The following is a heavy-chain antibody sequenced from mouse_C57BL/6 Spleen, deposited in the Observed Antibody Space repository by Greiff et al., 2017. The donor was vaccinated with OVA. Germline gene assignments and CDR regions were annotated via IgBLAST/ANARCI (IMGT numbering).Heavy chain of an antibody. CDR2: IWRGGST. CDR3: AKNTEGSSYGGYFEV. D-gene: IGHD1-1*01. CDR1: GFSLTSYG. V-gene: IGHV2-5*01. J-gene: IGHJ1*03. Sequence: VQLQQSGPGLVQPSQSLSITCTVSGFSLTSYGVHWVRQSPGKGLEWLGVIWRGGSTDNNAAFMSRLSKTKDNSKRQVFFKMNSLQADETAIYYCAKNTEGSSYGGYFEVWGTETTTTAAS.